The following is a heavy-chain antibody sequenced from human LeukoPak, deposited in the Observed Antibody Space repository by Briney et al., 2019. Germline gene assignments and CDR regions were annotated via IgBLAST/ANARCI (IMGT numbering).Heavy chain of an antibody. CDR2: ISSSSSTI. D-gene: IGHD4-23*01. Sequence: GGSLRLSCAASGFTFSSYSMNWVRQAPGKGLEWVSYISSSSSTIYYADSVKGRFTISRDNAKNSLYLQMNSLRAEDTAVYYCASSPGGTDFGAQETLVTVSS. V-gene: IGHV3-48*04. J-gene: IGHJ4*02. CDR3: ASSPGGTDF. CDR1: GFTFSSYS.